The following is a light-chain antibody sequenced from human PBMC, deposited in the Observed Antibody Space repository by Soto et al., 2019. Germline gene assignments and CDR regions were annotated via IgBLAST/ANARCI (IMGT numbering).Light chain of an antibody. CDR2: KAS. Sequence: DIQMTQSPSTLSGSVGDRVTITCRASPTISSWLAWYQQKPGKAPKLLIYKASTLKSGAPSRFSGSGSGTEFTLTISSLQPDAFATYYCQHYNSYSEAVGQGTKVELK. CDR3: QHYNSYSEA. CDR1: PTISSW. J-gene: IGKJ1*01. V-gene: IGKV1-5*03.